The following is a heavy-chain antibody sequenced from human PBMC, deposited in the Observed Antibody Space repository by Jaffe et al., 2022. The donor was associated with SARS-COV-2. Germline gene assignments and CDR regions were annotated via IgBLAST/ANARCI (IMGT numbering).Heavy chain of an antibody. V-gene: IGHV3-30*18. CDR3: AKDQGGAVSIAVAPPDY. J-gene: IGHJ4*02. D-gene: IGHD6-19*01. Sequence: QVQLVESGGGVVQPGRSLRLSCAASGFTFSSYGMHWVRQAPGKGLEWVAVISYDGSNKYYADSVKGRFTISRDNSKNTLYLQMNSLRAEDTAVYYCAKDQGGAVSIAVAPPDYWGQGTLVTVSS. CDR2: ISYDGSNK. CDR1: GFTFSSYG.